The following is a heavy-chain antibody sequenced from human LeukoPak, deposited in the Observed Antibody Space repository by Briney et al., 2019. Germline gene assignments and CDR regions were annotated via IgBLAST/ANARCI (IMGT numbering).Heavy chain of an antibody. CDR1: GYTFTGYY. Sequence: ASVKVSCKASGYTFTGYYMHWVRQAPGQGLEWMGWINPNSGGTNYAQKFQGRVTTTRDTSISTAYMELSRLRSDDTAVYYCAREPQETAMVIYYYYYMDVWGKGTTVTVSS. V-gene: IGHV1-2*02. J-gene: IGHJ6*03. D-gene: IGHD5-18*01. CDR2: INPNSGGT. CDR3: AREPQETAMVIYYYYYMDV.